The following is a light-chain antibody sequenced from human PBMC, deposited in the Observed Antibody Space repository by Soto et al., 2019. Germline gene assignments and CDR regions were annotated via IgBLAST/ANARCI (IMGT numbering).Light chain of an antibody. J-gene: IGLJ2*01. CDR3: SSYGSRSTLYVV. CDR1: SSDVGGYNY. V-gene: IGLV2-14*01. Sequence: QSALTQPASVSGSPGQSITISCTGTSSDVGGYNYVSWYQQHPGKAPKLMIYDVSNRPSGVSNRFSGSKSGNTASLTISGLQAEDQADYYSSSYGSRSTLYVVFGGGPVLTVL. CDR2: DVS.